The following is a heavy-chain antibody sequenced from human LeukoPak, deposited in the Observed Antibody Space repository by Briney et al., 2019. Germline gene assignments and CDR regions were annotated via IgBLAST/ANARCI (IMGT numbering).Heavy chain of an antibody. Sequence: ASVKVSCKASGYTFTSYDINWVRQATGQGLEWMGWVNPNSGHTGYAQKFQGRVTMTRNTSISTAYMELSSLRAEDTAVYYCAKQGSPGRAGYFQHWGQGTLVTVSS. CDR1: GYTFTSYD. J-gene: IGHJ1*01. V-gene: IGHV1-8*01. CDR2: VNPNSGHT. D-gene: IGHD1-1*01. CDR3: AKQGSPGRAGYFQH.